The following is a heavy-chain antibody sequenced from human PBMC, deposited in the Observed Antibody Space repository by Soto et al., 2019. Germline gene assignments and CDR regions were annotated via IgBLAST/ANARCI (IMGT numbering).Heavy chain of an antibody. CDR3: ARDQYQIAAAGTPGYYGMDV. Sequence: SETLSLPCAVSGGSISSSNWWRWVRQPPGKGLGWLGEIYHSGSTNYNPSLKSRVTISVDKSKNQFSLKLSSVTAADTAVYYCARDQYQIAAAGTPGYYGMDVWGQGTTVTVSS. J-gene: IGHJ6*02. CDR2: IYHSGST. V-gene: IGHV4-4*02. D-gene: IGHD6-13*01. CDR1: GGSISSSNW.